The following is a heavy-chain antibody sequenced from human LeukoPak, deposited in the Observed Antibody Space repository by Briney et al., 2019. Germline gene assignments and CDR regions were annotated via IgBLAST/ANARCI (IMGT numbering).Heavy chain of an antibody. CDR3: AREARDYAAFDY. D-gene: IGHD4/OR15-4a*01. V-gene: IGHV1-2*02. CDR2: INPDTGGT. J-gene: IGHJ4*02. Sequence: ASVKVSCKASGYTFSGFYIHWVRQAPGQGLEWMGWINPDTGGTYYAKKFQARVSMASDSPLSTASMELDRLVSDDTAVYFCAREARDYAAFDYWGQGTLVTVSS. CDR1: GYTFSGFY.